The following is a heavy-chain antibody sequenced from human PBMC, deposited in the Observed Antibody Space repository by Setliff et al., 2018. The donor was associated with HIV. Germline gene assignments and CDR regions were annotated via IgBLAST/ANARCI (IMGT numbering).Heavy chain of an antibody. D-gene: IGHD2-2*01. V-gene: IGHV4-31*03. CDR1: GGSITSGGFY. CDR2: IYYSGGN. Sequence: SETLSLTCTDSGGSITSGGFYWSWIRQYPQKGLEWIGYIYYSGGNYYNPSLKSRVTMSVDTSKNQFSLKLSSVTAADTAVHYCSRGDAMTSLGAFDIWGQGTMVTVSS. CDR3: SRGDAMTSLGAFDI. J-gene: IGHJ3*02.